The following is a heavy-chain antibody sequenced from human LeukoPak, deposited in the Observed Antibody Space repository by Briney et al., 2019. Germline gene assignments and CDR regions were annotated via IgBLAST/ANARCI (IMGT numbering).Heavy chain of an antibody. Sequence: GGSLRLSCAASGFTFSSYAMSWVRQAPGKGLEWVSAISGSGGSTYYADAVKGRFTISRDKSKNTLYLQMNSLRAEDTAVYYCAKGAYDSSGYTNYFYYYGMDVWGQGTTVTVSS. J-gene: IGHJ6*02. CDR2: ISGSGGST. CDR1: GFTFSSYA. CDR3: AKGAYDSSGYTNYFYYYGMDV. V-gene: IGHV3-23*01. D-gene: IGHD3-22*01.